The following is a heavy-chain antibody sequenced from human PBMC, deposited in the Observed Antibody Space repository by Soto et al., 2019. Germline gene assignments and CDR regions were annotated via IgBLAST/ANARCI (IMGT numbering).Heavy chain of an antibody. D-gene: IGHD3-16*01. J-gene: IGHJ4*02. CDR1: GASMNYYY. CDR2: LHYSGSA. Sequence: SETLSLTCRVSGASMNYYYGSWIRQSPGKGLEHIGYLHYSGSANYNPSLKSRVTISMDRSKNQFSLKVTSVTAADTAIYYCARSGHIFAGVFWGQGILVTVSS. CDR3: ARSGHIFAGVF. V-gene: IGHV4-59*01.